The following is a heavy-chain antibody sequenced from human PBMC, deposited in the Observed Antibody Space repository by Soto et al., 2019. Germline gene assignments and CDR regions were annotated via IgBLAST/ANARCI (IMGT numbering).Heavy chain of an antibody. CDR1: GFIFSGYG. CDR3: SKWVPSGRYSLDF. J-gene: IGHJ4*02. Sequence: GGSLRLSCEASGFIFSGYGMNWVRQAPGKGLEWVSVISYYGTNEYYADSVKGRFTISRDNSKNTLSLQMNSLTIDDTAMYFLSKWVPSGRYSLDFWGQGTQVTVPS. V-gene: IGHV3-30*18. CDR2: ISYYGTNE. D-gene: IGHD1-26*01.